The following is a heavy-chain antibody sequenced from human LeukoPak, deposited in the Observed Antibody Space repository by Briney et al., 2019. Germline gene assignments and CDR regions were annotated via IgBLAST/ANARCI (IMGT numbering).Heavy chain of an antibody. CDR2: INHSGST. V-gene: IGHV4-34*01. Sequence: SETLSLTCAVYGGSFSGYYWSWIRQPPGKGLEWIGEINHSGSTNYNPSLKSRVTISVDTSKNQFSLKLSSVTAADTAVYYCARGYYDSSGYYYPHYMDVWGKGTTVTISS. CDR3: ARGYYDSSGYYYPHYMDV. J-gene: IGHJ6*03. D-gene: IGHD3-22*01. CDR1: GGSFSGYY.